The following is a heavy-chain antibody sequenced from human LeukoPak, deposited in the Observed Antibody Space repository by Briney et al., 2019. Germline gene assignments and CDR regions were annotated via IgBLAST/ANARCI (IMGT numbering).Heavy chain of an antibody. CDR1: GFTFSSYA. CDR2: ISGSGGST. Sequence: PGGSLRLSCAASGFTFSSYAMSWVRQAPGKGLEWVSAISGSGGSTYYADSVKGRFTISRDNSKNTLYLQMNSLRAEDTAVYYCAKYHLSTVTIGLFDYWGQGTLVTVSS. J-gene: IGHJ4*02. CDR3: AKYHLSTVTIGLFDY. D-gene: IGHD4-17*01. V-gene: IGHV3-23*01.